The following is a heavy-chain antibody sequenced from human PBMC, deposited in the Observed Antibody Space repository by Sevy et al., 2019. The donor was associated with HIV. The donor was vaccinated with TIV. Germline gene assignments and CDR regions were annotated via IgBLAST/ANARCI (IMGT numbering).Heavy chain of an antibody. CDR1: GITLSTDA. D-gene: IGHD2-15*01. CDR2: IDDSGTKT. Sequence: GGSLRLSCTASGITLSTDAMKWVRQAPGKGLEWVSGIDDSGTKTYYADSVKGRFTISRDNTKNTVSLQMKSLRAEDTAVYYCAKDRCCSGGNCPLDYWGQGTLVTVSS. J-gene: IGHJ4*02. V-gene: IGHV3-23*01. CDR3: AKDRCCSGGNCPLDY.